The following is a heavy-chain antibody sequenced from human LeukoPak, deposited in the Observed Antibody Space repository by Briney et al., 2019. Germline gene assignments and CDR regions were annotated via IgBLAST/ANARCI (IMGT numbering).Heavy chain of an antibody. J-gene: IGHJ6*02. Sequence: SVKVSCKASGGSFSSYAISWERQAPGQWLEWMGGIFPIFGTANYAQKFQGRVTITADESTSTAYMELSSLRSEDTAVYYCARPGIAVAGQTLELIYGMDVWGQGTTVTVSS. CDR3: ARPGIAVAGQTLELIYGMDV. CDR2: IFPIFGTA. CDR1: GGSFSSYA. V-gene: IGHV1-69*13. D-gene: IGHD6-19*01.